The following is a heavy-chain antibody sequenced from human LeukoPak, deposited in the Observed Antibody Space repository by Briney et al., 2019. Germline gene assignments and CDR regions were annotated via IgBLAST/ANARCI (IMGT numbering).Heavy chain of an antibody. J-gene: IGHJ3*02. CDR1: GYIFTSYW. CDR2: IDPSDSYT. D-gene: IGHD2-15*01. Sequence: GESLKISCKGSGYIFTSYWISWVRQMPGTGPEWIGGIDPSDSYTNYSPSIQGHVTVSADKSISTAYLQWSSLKASDTAIYYCARRYCTGGSCFGDAFDIWGQGTMVTVSS. CDR3: ARRYCTGGSCFGDAFDI. V-gene: IGHV5-10-1*01.